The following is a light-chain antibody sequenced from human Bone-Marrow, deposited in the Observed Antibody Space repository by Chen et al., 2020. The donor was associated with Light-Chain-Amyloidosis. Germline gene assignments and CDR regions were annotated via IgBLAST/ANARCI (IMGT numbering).Light chain of an antibody. J-gene: IGLJ3*02. Sequence: QSALTQPASVSGSPGQSITISFTGTSSDVGSYNLVSWYQQHPGNAPKLMIYDDNKRPSGVSNRFSGSKSGNTASLTISGLQADDEADYYCCSYAGSSTWVFGGGTKLTVL. CDR2: DDN. V-gene: IGLV2-23*01. CDR1: SSDVGSYNL. CDR3: CSYAGSSTWV.